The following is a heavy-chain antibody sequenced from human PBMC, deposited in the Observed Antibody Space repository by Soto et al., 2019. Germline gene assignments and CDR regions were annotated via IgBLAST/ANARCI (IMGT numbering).Heavy chain of an antibody. CDR1: GGSMFAYY. V-gene: IGHV4-59*01. D-gene: IGHD6-13*01. J-gene: IGHJ4*02. Sequence: SATMALTCTVSGGSMFAYYWNWMRQPPGKGLQWIGYTYYSGSTTYNPSLKSRVTISVDSSKNQFSLKLDSVTPADTAVYYCARVRGTAGKRYFDYWGPGTLVTVS. CDR3: ARVRGTAGKRYFDY. CDR2: TYYSGST.